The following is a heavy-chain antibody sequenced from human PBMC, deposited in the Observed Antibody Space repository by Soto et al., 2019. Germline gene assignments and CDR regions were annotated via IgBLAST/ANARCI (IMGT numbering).Heavy chain of an antibody. Sequence: SVKVACKASGGSFGNSAINWVRQTPGQGLEWLGGFIPVYRTLNYAQKFQGRVTITADESTGTAYMTLSSLASDDTAVYYCATGVIWIGYFSVDSCGQGPFVT. CDR3: ATGVIWIGYFSVDS. V-gene: IGHV1-69*13. CDR2: FIPVYRTL. CDR1: GGSFGNSA. D-gene: IGHD3-3*01. J-gene: IGHJ4*02.